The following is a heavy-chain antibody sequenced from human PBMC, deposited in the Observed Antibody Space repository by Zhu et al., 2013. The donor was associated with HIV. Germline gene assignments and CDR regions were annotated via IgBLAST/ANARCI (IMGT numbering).Heavy chain of an antibody. D-gene: IGHD6-13*01. V-gene: IGHV3-23*01. J-gene: IGHJ6*02. Sequence: EVQLLESGGGLVQPGGSLRLSCAASGFTFSSYAMSWVRQAPGKGLEWVSAISGSGGSTYYADSVKGRFTISRDNSKNTLYLQMNSLRAEDTAVYYCAKRAAAAGPYYYYGMDVWGQGTTVTVSS. CDR3: AKRAAAAGPYYYYGMDV. CDR2: ISGSGGST. CDR1: GFTFSSYA.